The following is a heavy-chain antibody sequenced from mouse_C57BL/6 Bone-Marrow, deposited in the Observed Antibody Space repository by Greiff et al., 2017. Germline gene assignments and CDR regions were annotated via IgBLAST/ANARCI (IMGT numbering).Heavy chain of an antibody. J-gene: IGHJ2*01. CDR3: SSFDGNYFDF. V-gene: IGHV14-4*01. D-gene: IGHD2-3*01. CDR2: IDPEIGDT. Sequence: EVQGVESGAELVRPGASVKLSCTASGFNIKDDYIHWVKQRPEQGLEWIGWIDPEIGDTEYASKFQGEATITSDTSSNTAYLQLSSLTSEDTAVYYCSSFDGNYFDFWGQGTPLTVAS. CDR1: GFNIKDDY.